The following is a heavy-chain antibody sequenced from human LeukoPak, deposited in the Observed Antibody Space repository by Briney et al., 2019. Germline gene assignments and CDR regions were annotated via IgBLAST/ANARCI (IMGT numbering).Heavy chain of an antibody. CDR2: IIPILGIA. J-gene: IGHJ5*02. CDR3: ARGGENIVVVPAAIFLDT. Sequence: SVKVSCKASGGTFTRYAISWVRHAPGQGLEWMGRIIPILGIANYAQKFQGRVTITADKSTSTAYMELSSLRSEDTAVYYCARGGENIVVVPAAIFLDTWGQRTLVTVSS. V-gene: IGHV1-69*04. D-gene: IGHD2-2*01. CDR1: GGTFTRYA.